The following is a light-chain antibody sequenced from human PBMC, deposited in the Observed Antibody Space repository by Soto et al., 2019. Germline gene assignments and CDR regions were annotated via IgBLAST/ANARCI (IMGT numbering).Light chain of an antibody. V-gene: IGLV2-14*01. Sequence: ALTQPASVSGSPGQSITISCTGTSSDVGGYNYVSWYQQHPGKAPKLMIYDVSNRPSGVSNRFSGSKSGNTASLTISGLQAEDEADYYCSSYTSSSTSVFGTGTKVTVL. CDR2: DVS. J-gene: IGLJ1*01. CDR1: SSDVGGYNY. CDR3: SSYTSSSTSV.